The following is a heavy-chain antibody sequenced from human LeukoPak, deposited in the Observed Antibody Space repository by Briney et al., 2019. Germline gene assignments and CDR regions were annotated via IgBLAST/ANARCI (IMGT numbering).Heavy chain of an antibody. D-gene: IGHD1-1*01. V-gene: IGHV3-30-3*01. CDR3: ARDIPDAAYNWSDNGGAFDI. J-gene: IGHJ3*02. Sequence: GESLRLSCAASGFTFSSYAMHWVRQAPGKGLEWVAVISYDGSNKYYADSVKGRFTISRDNSKNTLYLQMNSLRAEDTAVYYCARDIPDAAYNWSDNGGAFDIWGQGTMVTVSS. CDR2: ISYDGSNK. CDR1: GFTFSSYA.